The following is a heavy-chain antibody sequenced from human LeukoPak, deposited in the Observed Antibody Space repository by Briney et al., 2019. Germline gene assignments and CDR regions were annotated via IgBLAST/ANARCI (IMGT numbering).Heavy chain of an antibody. CDR3: AKETARRPRNYYGSGSYYYYGMDV. D-gene: IGHD3-10*01. V-gene: IGHV3-9*01. J-gene: IGHJ6*02. CDR2: ISWNSGSI. CDR1: GFSFDDYA. Sequence: PGGSLRLSCAASGFSFDDYAMHWVRQAPGKGLEWVSSISWNSGSIGYADSVKGRFTISRDNAKNSLYLQMNSLRAEDTALYYCAKETARRPRNYYGSGSYYYYGMDVWGQGTTVTVSS.